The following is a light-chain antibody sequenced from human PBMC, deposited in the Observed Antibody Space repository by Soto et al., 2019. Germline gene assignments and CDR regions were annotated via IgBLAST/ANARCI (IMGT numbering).Light chain of an antibody. CDR1: QSISTG. CDR2: SPS. V-gene: IGKV3-15*01. CDR3: QQGHNWPLT. Sequence: EIVMTQSPATLSVSPGERATLSCRASQSISTGLAWYQQKPGQPPRLLIYSPSTRATGVPARFTGSGSGSEFTLTISGVQSEDFAVYYGQQGHNWPLTFGQGTRLEI. J-gene: IGKJ2*01.